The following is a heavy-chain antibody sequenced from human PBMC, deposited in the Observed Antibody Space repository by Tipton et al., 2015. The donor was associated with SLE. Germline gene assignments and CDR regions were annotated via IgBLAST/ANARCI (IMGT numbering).Heavy chain of an antibody. CDR1: GVGFSNYG. Sequence: SLRLSCAASGVGFSNYGMHWVRQAPGKGLEWVAVIWYDGRRKFYADSVKGRFTISRDNSKNTLYLQMNSLRAEDTAFYYCAKDVVSGGTGKNWFVWGQGTLVTVSS. V-gene: IGHV3-33*03. D-gene: IGHD3-10*01. CDR2: IWYDGRRK. CDR3: AKDVVSGGTGKNWFV. J-gene: IGHJ4*02.